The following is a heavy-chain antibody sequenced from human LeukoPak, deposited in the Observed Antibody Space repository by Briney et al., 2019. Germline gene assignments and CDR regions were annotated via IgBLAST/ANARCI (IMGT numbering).Heavy chain of an antibody. J-gene: IGHJ6*02. CDR2: ISYDGSNK. CDR3: ANGGADYYYYGMDV. CDR1: GFTFSSYG. D-gene: IGHD3-10*01. V-gene: IGHV3-30*18. Sequence: GRSLRLSCAASGFTFSSYGMHWVRQAPGKGLEWVAVISYDGSNKYYADSVKGRFTISRDNSKNTLYLQMNSLRAEDTAVYYCANGGADYYYYGMDVWGQGTTVTVSS.